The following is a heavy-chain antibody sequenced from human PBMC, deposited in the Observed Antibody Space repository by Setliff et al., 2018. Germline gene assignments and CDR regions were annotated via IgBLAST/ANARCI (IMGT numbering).Heavy chain of an antibody. D-gene: IGHD3-3*01. Sequence: LSLTCTVSGGSISSHYYWTWIRQPAGKGLEWIGRIYTSWSTNYNPSLKGRATLSIDASKRQFSLKLTSVTAADTAVYYCARMSGFQYMDVWGKGTTVTVSS. CDR2: IYTSWST. J-gene: IGHJ6*03. CDR3: ARMSGFQYMDV. V-gene: IGHV4-61*02. CDR1: GGSISSHYY.